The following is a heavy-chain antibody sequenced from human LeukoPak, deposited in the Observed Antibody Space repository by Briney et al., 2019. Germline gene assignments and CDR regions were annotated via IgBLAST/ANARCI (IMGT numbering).Heavy chain of an antibody. J-gene: IGHJ4*02. Sequence: ASVKVCCKASGYTFDSYFIHWVRQAPGQGLEWMGVINPSDGSANYAQKFQGRVAMTRHMSTTTVYMELSSLRSEDTAVFYCARDLFKTPHHCDYWGQGTLVTVSS. CDR2: INPSDGSA. V-gene: IGHV1-46*02. CDR3: ARDLFKTPHHCDY. CDR1: GYTFDSYF.